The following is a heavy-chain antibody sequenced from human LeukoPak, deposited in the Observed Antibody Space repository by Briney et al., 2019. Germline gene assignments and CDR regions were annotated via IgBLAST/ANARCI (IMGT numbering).Heavy chain of an antibody. J-gene: IGHJ4*02. CDR3: ARGSYYGDYPGY. Sequence: ASVKVSCKASGYTFTSYDINWVRQATGQGLEWMGWMNPNSGNTGYAQKFLGRVTMTRNTSISTAYMELSSLRSEDTAVYYCARGSYYGDYPGYWGQGTLVTVSS. CDR1: GYTFTSYD. V-gene: IGHV1-8*01. CDR2: MNPNSGNT. D-gene: IGHD4-17*01.